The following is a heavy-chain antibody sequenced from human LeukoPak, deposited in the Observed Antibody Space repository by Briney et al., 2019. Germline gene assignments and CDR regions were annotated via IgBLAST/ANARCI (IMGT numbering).Heavy chain of an antibody. Sequence: PGGSLRLSCEGSEFSFSSYWMSWVRQAPGKGLEWVAMIKQDGSEKYYVDSVKGRFTISRDNAKNSMYLLMNSLRVEDTAVYYCVRDVLYYYGAERLFWFDPWGQGTLVTVSS. CDR1: EFSFSSYW. D-gene: IGHD3-10*01. V-gene: IGHV3-7*01. CDR3: VRDVLYYYGAERLFWFDP. CDR2: IKQDGSEK. J-gene: IGHJ5*02.